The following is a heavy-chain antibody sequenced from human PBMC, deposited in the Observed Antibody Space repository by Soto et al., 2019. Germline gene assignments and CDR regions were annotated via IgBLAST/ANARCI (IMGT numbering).Heavy chain of an antibody. Sequence: GGSLRLSCLASGFTFSSCAMHWVRQVPGKGLEWLAVVTHDGSLYPYADSVKGRFSISRDNSRKTLYLQMNSLRPEDTAVYYCVKDRSDTWSFDYWGQGTLVTVSS. CDR3: VKDRSDTWSFDY. CDR1: GFTFSSCA. J-gene: IGHJ4*02. CDR2: VTHDGSLY. V-gene: IGHV3-30*18. D-gene: IGHD2-8*02.